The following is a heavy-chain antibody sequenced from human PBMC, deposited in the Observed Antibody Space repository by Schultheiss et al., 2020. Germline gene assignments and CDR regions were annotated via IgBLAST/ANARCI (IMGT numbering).Heavy chain of an antibody. J-gene: IGHJ6*03. CDR3: ARSPKLEWLLSTSNYYMDV. CDR2: ISASGST. CDR1: GGSFSGYY. V-gene: IGHV4-59*10. D-gene: IGHD3-3*01. Sequence: SETLSLTCAVYGGSFSGYYWSWIRQPPGKGLEWIGRISASGSTNYNPSLESRVTISVDLSKNQFSLKLTSVTATDTAVYYCARSPKLEWLLSTSNYYMDVWGKGTTVTVSS.